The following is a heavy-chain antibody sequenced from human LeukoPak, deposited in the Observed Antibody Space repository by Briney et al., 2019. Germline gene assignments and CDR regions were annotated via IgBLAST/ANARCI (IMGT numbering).Heavy chain of an antibody. Sequence: GGSLSPSWAPSAFTVTSNYMSWVRPAPGEVLEWVSVMYSGGSTSYAESVKGRFTISRDNPKTTRNLKRKSGRAADTAVYYCATEPYGSGECDYWGQGTLVTVSS. CDR1: AFTVTSNY. J-gene: IGHJ4*02. D-gene: IGHD3-10*01. CDR3: ATEPYGSGECDY. V-gene: IGHV3-66*02. CDR2: MYSGGST.